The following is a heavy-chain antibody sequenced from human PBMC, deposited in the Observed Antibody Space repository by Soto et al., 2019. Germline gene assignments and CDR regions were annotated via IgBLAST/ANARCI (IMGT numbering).Heavy chain of an antibody. CDR2: IYYSGST. CDR1: GGSISSYY. D-gene: IGHD3-22*01. V-gene: IGHV4-59*01. Sequence: PSETLSLTCTVSGGSISSYYWSWIRQPPGKGLEWIGYIYYSGSTNYNPSLKSRVTISVDTSKNQFSLKLSSVTAADTAVYYCARSAKKWLSHYWYFDLWGRGTLVTVSS. J-gene: IGHJ2*01. CDR3: ARSAKKWLSHYWYFDL.